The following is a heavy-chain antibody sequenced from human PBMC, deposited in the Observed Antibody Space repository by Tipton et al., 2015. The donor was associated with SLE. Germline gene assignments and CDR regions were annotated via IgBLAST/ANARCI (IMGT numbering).Heavy chain of an antibody. V-gene: IGHV4-39*07. J-gene: IGHJ2*01. CDR1: GDSISRSTYY. Sequence: TLSLTCNVSGDSISRSTYYWGWIRQPPGKGLEWIGSIYHSGSTYYNPSLKNRVTISVDTSKNQFSLKLSSVTAADTAVYYCATSREGLARDWYFDLWGRGTLVTVSS. CDR3: ATSREGLARDWYFDL. D-gene: IGHD1-26*01. CDR2: IYHSGST.